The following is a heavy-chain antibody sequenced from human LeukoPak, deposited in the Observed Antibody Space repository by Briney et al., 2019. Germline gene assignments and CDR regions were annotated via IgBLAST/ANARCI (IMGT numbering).Heavy chain of an antibody. Sequence: PSETLSLTCTVSGGSISSSSYYWSWIRQPPGKGLEWIGYIYYSGSTYYNPSLKSRVTISVDTSKNQFSLKLSSVTAADTAVYYCARVSDTAMVYFDYWGQGTLVTVSS. J-gene: IGHJ4*02. V-gene: IGHV4-30-4*08. CDR2: IYYSGST. CDR1: GGSISSSSYY. CDR3: ARVSDTAMVYFDY. D-gene: IGHD5-18*01.